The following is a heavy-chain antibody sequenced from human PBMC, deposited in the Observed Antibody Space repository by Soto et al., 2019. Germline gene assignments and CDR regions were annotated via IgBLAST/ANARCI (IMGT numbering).Heavy chain of an antibody. D-gene: IGHD3-16*02. J-gene: IGHJ4*02. V-gene: IGHV3-23*01. CDR1: GFTFSSYA. CDR2: LSGSGGDT. CDR3: AKRGGYDYVWKSYRPDS. Sequence: GGSLRLSCVASGFTFSSYAMSWVRQAPGKGLEWVSTLSGSGGDTYYADSVNGRFTISRDKSKNTLYLQMDRLRVEDTAVYYCAKRGGYDYVWKSYRPDSWGQGTLVTVSS.